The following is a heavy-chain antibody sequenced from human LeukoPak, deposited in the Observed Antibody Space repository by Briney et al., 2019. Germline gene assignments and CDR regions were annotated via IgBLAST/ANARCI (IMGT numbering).Heavy chain of an antibody. D-gene: IGHD3-16*02. J-gene: IGHJ4*02. CDR2: IYYNGAT. V-gene: IGHV4-39*01. CDR1: GGSISRTNYY. Sequence: SETLPLTCTVSGGSISRTNYYWGWIRQPPGEGLEWIGSIYYNGATYYDPSLKRRITVSVDTSKNHFSLELSSVTAADTAVYYCARHVRLGELSLGETDYWGQGTLVTVSS. CDR3: ARHVRLGELSLGETDY.